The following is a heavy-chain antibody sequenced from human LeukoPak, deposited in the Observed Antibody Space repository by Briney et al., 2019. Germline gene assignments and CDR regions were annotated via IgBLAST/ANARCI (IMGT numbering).Heavy chain of an antibody. CDR2: IYCSGST. D-gene: IGHD3-10*01. CDR3: ARDLRYYYGSGSFYYYYGMDV. Sequence: SETLSLTCTVSGGSISSYYWSWIRQPPGKGLEWIGYIYCSGSTNYNPSLKSRVTISVDTSKNQFSLKLSSVTAADTAVYYCARDLRYYYGSGSFYYYYGMDVWGQGTTVTVSS. CDR1: GGSISSYY. J-gene: IGHJ6*02. V-gene: IGHV4-59*01.